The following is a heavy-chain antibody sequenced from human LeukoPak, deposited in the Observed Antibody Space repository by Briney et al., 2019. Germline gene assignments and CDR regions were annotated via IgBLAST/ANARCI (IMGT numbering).Heavy chain of an antibody. D-gene: IGHD3-10*01. CDR1: GFTFSSYA. CDR3: ARDPMESSIGGSPFGELPPGFDY. CDR2: ISGSGGST. V-gene: IGHV3-23*01. Sequence: GGSLRLSCAASGFTFSSYAMSWVRQAPGKGLEWVSVISGSGGSTIYADSLKGRFTISRDNTKNTLYLQMNSLRAEDTAVYYCARDPMESSIGGSPFGELPPGFDYWGQGTLVTVSS. J-gene: IGHJ4*02.